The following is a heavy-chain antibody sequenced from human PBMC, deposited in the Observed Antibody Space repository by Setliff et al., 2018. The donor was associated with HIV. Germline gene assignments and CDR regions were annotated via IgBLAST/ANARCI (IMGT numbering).Heavy chain of an antibody. CDR2: ISSSSYI. V-gene: IGHV3-21*01. CDR3: ARDLYGSGSYSAFDI. Sequence: SCAASGFTFSSYGMHWVRQAPGKGLEWVSSISSSSYIYYADSVKGRFTISRDNSKNTLYLQMNSLRAEDTAVYSCARDLYGSGSYSAFDIWGQGTLVTVSS. CDR1: GFTFSSYG. J-gene: IGHJ3*02. D-gene: IGHD3-10*01.